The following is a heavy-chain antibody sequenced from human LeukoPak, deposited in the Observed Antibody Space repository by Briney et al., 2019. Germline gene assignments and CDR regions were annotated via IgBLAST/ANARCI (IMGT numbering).Heavy chain of an antibody. V-gene: IGHV3-21*01. CDR1: GFTFSSHS. D-gene: IGHD6-19*01. J-gene: IGHJ6*03. CDR2: ISSSSSYI. CDR3: ARSSGWYHRGPDYYYYYMDV. Sequence: GGSLRLSCAASGFTFSSHSMNWVRQAPGKGLEWVSSISSSSSYIYYADPVKGRFTISRDNAKNSLYLQMNSLRAKDTAIYYCARSSGWYHRGPDYYYYYMDVWGKGTTVTVS.